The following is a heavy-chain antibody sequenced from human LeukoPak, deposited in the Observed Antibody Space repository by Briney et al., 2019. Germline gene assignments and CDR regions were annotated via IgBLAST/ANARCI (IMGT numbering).Heavy chain of an antibody. J-gene: IGHJ4*02. D-gene: IGHD3-10*01. CDR3: ARGRSGHGGLDY. CDR2: INHSGST. Sequence: SETLSLTCAVCGGSFSGYYWSWIRQPPGKGLEWIGEINHSGSTAYNPSLKSRLTISLDTSKNQFSLKLNSVTAADTAVYYCARGRSGHGGLDYWGQGTLVTVSS. V-gene: IGHV4-34*01. CDR1: GGSFSGYY.